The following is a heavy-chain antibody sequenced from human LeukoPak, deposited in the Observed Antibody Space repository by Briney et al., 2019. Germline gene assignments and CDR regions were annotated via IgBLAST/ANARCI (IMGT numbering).Heavy chain of an antibody. Sequence: SQTLSLTCAVSGGSISSGGYYWSWIRQHPGTGLEWIGYIYYSGSTYYNPSLKSRVTISVDTSKNQFSLKLSSVTAADTAVYYCAREAEYGGLDYWGQGTLVTVSS. CDR1: GGSISSGGYY. D-gene: IGHD4-23*01. CDR3: AREAEYGGLDY. V-gene: IGHV4-31*11. J-gene: IGHJ4*02. CDR2: IYYSGST.